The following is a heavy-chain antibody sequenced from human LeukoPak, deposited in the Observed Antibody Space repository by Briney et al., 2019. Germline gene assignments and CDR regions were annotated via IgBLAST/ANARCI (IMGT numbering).Heavy chain of an antibody. Sequence: PGGSLRLSCAASGFTFSSYGMHWVRQAPGKGLEWVAVIWYDGSNKYYADSVKGRFTISRDNSKNTLYLQMNSLRAEDTAVYYCARGDYGGNPNWFDPWGLGTLVTVSS. CDR3: ARGDYGGNPNWFDP. V-gene: IGHV3-33*01. CDR1: GFTFSSYG. D-gene: IGHD4-23*01. J-gene: IGHJ5*02. CDR2: IWYDGSNK.